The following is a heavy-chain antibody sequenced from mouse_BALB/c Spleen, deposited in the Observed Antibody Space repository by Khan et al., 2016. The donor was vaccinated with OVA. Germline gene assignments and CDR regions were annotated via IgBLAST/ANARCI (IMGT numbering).Heavy chain of an antibody. CDR1: GFSLTNYG. CDR2: IWSDGST. V-gene: IGHV2-6-1*01. J-gene: IGHJ4*01. CDR3: ARQPYYHYNIMDY. Sequence: VQLKESGPGLVAPSQSLSITCTISGFSLTNYGVHWVRQPPGKGLEWLVVIWSDGSTTYNSDLKSRLNNSKDNSKSQVFLKMNSLQTDDTAMYYCARQPYYHYNIMDYWGQGTSVTVSS. D-gene: IGHD2-10*01.